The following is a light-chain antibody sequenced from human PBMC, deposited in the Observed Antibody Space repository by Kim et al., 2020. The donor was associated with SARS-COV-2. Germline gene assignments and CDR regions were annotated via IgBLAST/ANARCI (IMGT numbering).Light chain of an antibody. V-gene: IGKV1-39*01. CDR1: QSISND. Sequence: DIQMTQSPSSLSASVGDRVTITCRASQSISNDLNWYQQIAGKAPKLVIYSTSNLESGVPSRFSGSGSGTDFTLTIDSLQPEDFATYNCQQSYSIPTFGGGTKVDIK. CDR3: QQSYSIPT. J-gene: IGKJ4*01. CDR2: STS.